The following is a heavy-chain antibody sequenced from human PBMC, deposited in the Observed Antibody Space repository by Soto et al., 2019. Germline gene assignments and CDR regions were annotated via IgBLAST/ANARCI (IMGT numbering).Heavy chain of an antibody. V-gene: IGHV3-15*01. CDR3: TTTRAPQSSDAFDV. CDR2: IRSQADAGTT. D-gene: IGHD6-13*01. J-gene: IGHJ3*01. CDR1: GFTFSSAW. Sequence: EVQLVESGGGLVEPGGSLRLSCAAAGFTFSSAWMNWVRRAPGKGLEWVGRIRSQADAGTTEYAAPVRGRITISRDDSIRTLFLKLNGLKAEETAVYYGTTTRAPQSSDAFDVWGQGTMVTVSS.